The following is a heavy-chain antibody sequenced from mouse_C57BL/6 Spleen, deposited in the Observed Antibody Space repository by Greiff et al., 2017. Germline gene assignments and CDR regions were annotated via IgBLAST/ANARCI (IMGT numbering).Heavy chain of an antibody. Sequence: LQQSGAELVRPGASVKMSCKASGYTFTSSNMHWVKQTPRQGLAWIGAIYPGNGDTSYTQKFKGKATLTVDKSSSTAYMQLSSLTSEDSAVYFCARNYYGSSYAMDYWGPGTSVTVSS. V-gene: IGHV1-12*01. J-gene: IGHJ4*01. CDR2: IYPGNGDT. D-gene: IGHD1-1*01. CDR3: ARNYYGSSYAMDY. CDR1: GYTFTSSN.